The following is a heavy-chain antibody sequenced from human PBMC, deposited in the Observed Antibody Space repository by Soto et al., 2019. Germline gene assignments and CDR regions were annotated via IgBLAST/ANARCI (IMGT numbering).Heavy chain of an antibody. CDR2: ISYDGSNK. D-gene: IGHD3-22*01. J-gene: IGHJ4*02. CDR3: AKDSGPYYYDSSGYSGSLIDY. V-gene: IGHV3-30*18. Sequence: PGGSLRLSCAASGFTFSSYGMHWVRQAPGKGLEWVAVISYDGSNKYYADSVKGRFTISRDNSKNTLYLQMNSLRAEDTAVYYCAKDSGPYYYDSSGYSGSLIDYWGQGTLVTVSS. CDR1: GFTFSSYG.